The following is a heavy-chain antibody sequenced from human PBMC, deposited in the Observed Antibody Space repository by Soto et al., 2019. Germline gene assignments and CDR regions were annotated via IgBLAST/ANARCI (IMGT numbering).Heavy chain of an antibody. Sequence: GGSLRLSCAASGFTFDDYAMSWVRQAPGKGLEWVSFISGSGDSTYYADSVKGRFTVSRDNSKNTLYLQMNSLRAEDTAVYYCAKEISGGNTPRFGSYYFPDYWGQGTLVTPPQ. J-gene: IGHJ4*02. CDR1: GFTFDDYA. CDR3: AKEISGGNTPRFGSYYFPDY. D-gene: IGHD1-26*01. V-gene: IGHV3-23*01. CDR2: ISGSGDST.